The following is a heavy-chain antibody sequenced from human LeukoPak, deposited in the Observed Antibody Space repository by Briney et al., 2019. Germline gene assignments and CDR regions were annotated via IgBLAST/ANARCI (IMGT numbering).Heavy chain of an antibody. CDR2: IIPIFGTA. Sequence: SVKVSCKASGGTFSSYATSWVRQAPGQGLEWMGGIIPIFGTANYAQKFQGRVTITADESTSTAYMELSSLRSEDTAVYYCARDGRDGYNSAWDYWGQGTLVTVSS. D-gene: IGHD5-24*01. CDR1: GGTFSSYA. V-gene: IGHV1-69*13. CDR3: ARDGRDGYNSAWDY. J-gene: IGHJ4*02.